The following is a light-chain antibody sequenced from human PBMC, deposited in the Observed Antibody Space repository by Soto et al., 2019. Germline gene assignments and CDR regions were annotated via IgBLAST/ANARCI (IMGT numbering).Light chain of an antibody. CDR1: QDISFY. V-gene: IGKV1-33*01. CDR3: QQYDVLPMT. CDR2: DAS. Sequence: DIQMTQSPSSLSASIGDRVTITCQASQDISFYLNWYQQTLGKAPKLLIYDASNLEAGVPSRFSGSGSGTDFTFTISGLQPEDIATYYCQQYDVLPMTFGQGTRLDIK. J-gene: IGKJ5*01.